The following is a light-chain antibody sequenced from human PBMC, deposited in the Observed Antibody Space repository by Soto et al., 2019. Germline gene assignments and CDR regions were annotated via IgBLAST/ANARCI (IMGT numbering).Light chain of an antibody. V-gene: IGKV1-5*01. CDR2: DAS. J-gene: IGKJ1*01. CDR1: QSFSSW. CDR3: QQYNSYPGT. Sequence: DIQMTQSPSTLSASVGDRVTITCRASQSFSSWLAWYQQKPGKAPKLLIYDASSLESGVPSRFSGSGSGTEFTLTISSLQPDDFPTYYCQQYNSYPGTFGQGTKV.